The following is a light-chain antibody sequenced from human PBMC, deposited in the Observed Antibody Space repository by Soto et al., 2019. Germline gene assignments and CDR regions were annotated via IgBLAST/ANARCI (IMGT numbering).Light chain of an antibody. CDR1: QSLSSTY. CDR3: QQYNISPFS. V-gene: IGKV3-20*01. CDR2: AAS. Sequence: EVVLTQSPGTLSLSPGDRATLSCRASQSLSSTYLVWYQQRSGRAPRLLISAASSRAAGVPDRFSGSGSGTDFTLTITSLEPEDFAVYYGQQYNISPFSFGQGTKLEIK. J-gene: IGKJ2*01.